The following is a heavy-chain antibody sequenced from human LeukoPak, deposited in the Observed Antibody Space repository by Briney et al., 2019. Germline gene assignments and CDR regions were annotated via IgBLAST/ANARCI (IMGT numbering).Heavy chain of an antibody. J-gene: IGHJ4*02. Sequence: GRSLRLSCSASGFTFDDYAMHWVRQAPGRGLEWVSGISWNSGSIGYADSVKGRFTISRDNAKNSLYLQMNSLRAEDMALYYCAKDNTASLDYWGQGTLVTVSS. CDR3: AKDNTASLDY. CDR2: ISWNSGSI. D-gene: IGHD2-21*02. V-gene: IGHV3-9*03. CDR1: GFTFDDYA.